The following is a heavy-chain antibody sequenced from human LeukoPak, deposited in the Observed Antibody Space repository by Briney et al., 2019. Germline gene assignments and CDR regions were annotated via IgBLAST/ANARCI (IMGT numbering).Heavy chain of an antibody. Sequence: GGSLRLSCAASGFTFSSYAMSWVRQAPGKGLEWVSAISGSGGSTYYADSVKGRFTISRDNSKNTLYLQMNSLRAEDTAVYYCAKDPPYYYDSSGYPYYYYGMDVWGQGTTVTVSS. J-gene: IGHJ6*02. CDR3: AKDPPYYYDSSGYPYYYYGMDV. V-gene: IGHV3-23*01. CDR1: GFTFSSYA. CDR2: ISGSGGST. D-gene: IGHD3-22*01.